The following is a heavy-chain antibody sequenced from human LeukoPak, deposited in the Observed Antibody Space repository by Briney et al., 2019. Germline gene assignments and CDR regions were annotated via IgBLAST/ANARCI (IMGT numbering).Heavy chain of an antibody. V-gene: IGHV4-59*01. CDR1: GGSISSYY. CDR3: AREAFYYGSGSYPLY. Sequence: SETLSLTCTVSGGSISSYYWSWIRQPPGKGLEWIGYIYYSGSTNYNPSLKRRVTISVDTSKNQFSLKLSSVTAADTAVYYCAREAFYYGSGSYPLYWGQGTLVTVSS. CDR2: IYYSGST. J-gene: IGHJ4*02. D-gene: IGHD3-10*01.